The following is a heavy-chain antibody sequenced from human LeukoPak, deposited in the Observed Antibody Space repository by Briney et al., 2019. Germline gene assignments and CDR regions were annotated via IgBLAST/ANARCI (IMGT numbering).Heavy chain of an antibody. CDR1: GYTLTGYF. J-gene: IGHJ3*02. D-gene: IGHD3-10*02. V-gene: IGHV1-2*02. CDR3: ARGNPGSMIGDI. Sequence: AAVKVSCKASGYTLTGYFMHGVRQAPGQGLEWMGWINPNSGGTNYAQKVQGRVTMTRDTSISTAYMELSRLRSDDTAVYYCARGNPGSMIGDIWGQGTMVTVSS. CDR2: INPNSGGT.